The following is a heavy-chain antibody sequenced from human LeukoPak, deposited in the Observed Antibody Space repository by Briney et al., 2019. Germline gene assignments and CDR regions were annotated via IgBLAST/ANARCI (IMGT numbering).Heavy chain of an antibody. CDR1: GYNFGYYD. V-gene: IGHV1-18*01. CDR3: ARDRITAAGNHDFDY. CDR2: ISTYNGHA. Sequence: GASVKVSFKASGYNFGYYDISWVRQAPGPGLEWMGWISTYNGHANYVQKFQDRVTMTIDTSTSTAYMELRSLRSDDTAVYYCARDRITAAGNHDFDYWGQGTLVTVSS. J-gene: IGHJ4*02. D-gene: IGHD6-13*01.